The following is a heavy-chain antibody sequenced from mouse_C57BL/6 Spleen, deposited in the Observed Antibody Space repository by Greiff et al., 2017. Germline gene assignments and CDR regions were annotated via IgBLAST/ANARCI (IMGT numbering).Heavy chain of an antibody. Sequence: EVKLEESGGGLVQPGGSMKLSCVASGFTFSNYWMNWVRQSPETGLEWVAQIRLKSANYATHYAESVKGRFTISRDDSKSSVYLQMNNLRAEDTGIYYCTVYYGNYAVAYWGQGTLVTVSA. D-gene: IGHD2-1*01. CDR2: IRLKSANYAT. J-gene: IGHJ3*01. CDR1: GFTFSNYW. CDR3: TVYYGNYAVAY. V-gene: IGHV6-3*01.